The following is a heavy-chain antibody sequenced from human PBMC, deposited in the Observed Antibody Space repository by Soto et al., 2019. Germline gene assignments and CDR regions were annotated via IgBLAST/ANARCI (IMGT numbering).Heavy chain of an antibody. D-gene: IGHD2-2*01. CDR3: AREDIVVVTAATPKYYYYYYGMDV. V-gene: IGHV1-18*04. Sequence: ASEKFSCKSSGYTFTSYGISWVRQAPGQGLEWMGWISAYNGNTNYAQKLQGRVTMTTDTSTSTAYMELRSLRSDDTAVYYCAREDIVVVTAATPKYYYYYYGMDVCGQGNTVTV. CDR2: ISAYNGNT. CDR1: GYTFTSYG. J-gene: IGHJ6*02.